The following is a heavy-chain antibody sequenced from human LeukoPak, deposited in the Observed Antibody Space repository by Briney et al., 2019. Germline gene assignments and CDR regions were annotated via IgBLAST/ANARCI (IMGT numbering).Heavy chain of an antibody. CDR3: AAGMYDAFGI. CDR2: ISGSGVST. Sequence: PGGSLRLSCAASGFTFSTYAMSWVRQAPGKGLEWVSAISGSGVSTYYADSVKSRSTISRDNSKNTLFLQMNSLRAEDTAVYYCAAGMYDAFGIWGQGTMVSVSS. J-gene: IGHJ3*02. V-gene: IGHV3-23*01. CDR1: GFTFSTYA.